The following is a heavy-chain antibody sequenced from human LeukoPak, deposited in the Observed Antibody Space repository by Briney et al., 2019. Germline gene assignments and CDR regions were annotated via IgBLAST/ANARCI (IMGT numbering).Heavy chain of an antibody. CDR1: RFTFSTYS. D-gene: IGHD5-24*01. CDR2: FSSSSSYI. CDR3: AREGDVYNYVRY. V-gene: IGHV3-21*01. Sequence: GGPLRLSCAASRFTFSTYSMNCLRQAPGQGLEWVTSFSSSSSYIYYADSLKGRFTISRDNAKSSLFLQMNSLRAEDTAVYYCAREGDVYNYVRYCGQGTLVTVSS. J-gene: IGHJ4*02.